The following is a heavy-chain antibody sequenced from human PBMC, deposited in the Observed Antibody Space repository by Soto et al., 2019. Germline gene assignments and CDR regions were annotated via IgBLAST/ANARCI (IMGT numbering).Heavy chain of an antibody. Sequence: QITLKESGPTLVKPTQTLTLTCAFSGFSLSTSGVGVGWIRQPPGKALEWLALIYWDDDKRYSPSLKSRLTITKDTPKNQVVLTMTNMDPVDTATYYCAPRRGSGWYTRIMYGMDVWGQGTTVTVSS. CDR3: APRRGSGWYTRIMYGMDV. D-gene: IGHD6-19*01. V-gene: IGHV2-5*02. CDR2: IYWDDDK. CDR1: GFSLSTSGVG. J-gene: IGHJ6*02.